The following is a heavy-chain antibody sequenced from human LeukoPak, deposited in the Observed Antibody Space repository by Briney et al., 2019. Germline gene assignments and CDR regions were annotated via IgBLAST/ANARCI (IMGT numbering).Heavy chain of an antibody. CDR2: INPSGGST. CDR1: GYTFTSYY. V-gene: IGHV1-46*01. D-gene: IGHD3-22*01. Sequence: ASVKVSCKASGYTFTSYYMHWVRQAPGQGLEWMGIINPSGGSTSYAQKFQGRVTMTRDTSTSTVYMELSSLRSEDTAVYYCARDYYDSSGYSTPNRAFDIWGQGTMVTVSS. CDR3: ARDYYDSSGYSTPNRAFDI. J-gene: IGHJ3*02.